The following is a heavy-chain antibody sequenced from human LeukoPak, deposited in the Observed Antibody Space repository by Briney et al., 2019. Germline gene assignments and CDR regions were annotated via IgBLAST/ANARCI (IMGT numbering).Heavy chain of an antibody. Sequence: PGGSLRLSCAASGFTFSTYTINWVRQAPGKGLEWVSSISSSSSYIYYADSVKGRFTISRDNAKNSLYLQMNSLRAEDTAVYYCARDGSDCSGGSCYLGVLGYWGQGTLVTVSS. CDR3: ARDGSDCSGGSCYLGVLGY. CDR1: GFTFSTYT. J-gene: IGHJ4*02. CDR2: ISSSSSYI. D-gene: IGHD2-15*01. V-gene: IGHV3-21*01.